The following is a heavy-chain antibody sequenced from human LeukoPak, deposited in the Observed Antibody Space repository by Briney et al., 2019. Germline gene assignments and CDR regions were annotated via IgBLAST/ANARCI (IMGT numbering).Heavy chain of an antibody. CDR3: ARGVGRNYFDY. CDR1: GGTLSIFP. D-gene: IGHD1-26*01. Sequence: SVKVSCKASGGTLSIFPITWVRQAPGQGLEWMGQIIPIFGTANYAQKFQGRVTITADESTSTAYMELSSLRSEDTAVYYCARGVGRNYFDYWGQGTLVTVSS. CDR2: IIPIFGTA. J-gene: IGHJ4*02. V-gene: IGHV1-69*13.